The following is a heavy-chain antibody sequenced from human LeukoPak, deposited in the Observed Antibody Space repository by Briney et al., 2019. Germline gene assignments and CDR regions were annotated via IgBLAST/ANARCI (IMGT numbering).Heavy chain of an antibody. Sequence: ASVKVSCKASGYTFTDYYLHWVRQVSGQGLEWMGWIHPNSGGTNYAQKFQGRVAMTRDTSISTAYMELSSLRSDDTAVYYCARLAAVPGWGQGTLVTVSS. CDR2: IHPNSGGT. CDR3: ARLAAVPG. CDR1: GYTFTDYY. D-gene: IGHD6-19*01. J-gene: IGHJ1*01. V-gene: IGHV1-2*02.